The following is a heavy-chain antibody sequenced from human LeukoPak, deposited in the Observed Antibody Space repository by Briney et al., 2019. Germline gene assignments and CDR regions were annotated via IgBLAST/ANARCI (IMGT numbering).Heavy chain of an antibody. Sequence: GGSLRLSCAASGFTFSSYSMNWVRQAPGKGLEWVSYIRSSSNIIYYADSVKGRFTISRDNTKNSLYLQMNSLRAEDTAVYYCAKDLRGGYSYGGLDYWGQGILVTVSS. V-gene: IGHV3-48*04. J-gene: IGHJ4*02. CDR1: GFTFSSYS. D-gene: IGHD5-18*01. CDR2: IRSSSNII. CDR3: AKDLRGGYSYGGLDY.